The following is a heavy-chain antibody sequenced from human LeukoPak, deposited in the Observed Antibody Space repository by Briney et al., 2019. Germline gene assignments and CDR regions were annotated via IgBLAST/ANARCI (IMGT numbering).Heavy chain of an antibody. J-gene: IGHJ4*02. D-gene: IGHD5-12*01. CDR1: GFIFDDYA. V-gene: IGHV3-43D*03. CDR2: ISWDGGST. CDR3: ARDRSGFYSVDY. Sequence: GGSLRLSCATSGFIFDDYAMHWVRQAPGKGLEWVSLISWDGGSTDYADSVKGRFTLSGDKSKTTLYLQMNSLRAEDTAVYYCARDRSGFYSVDYWGQGTLVTVSS.